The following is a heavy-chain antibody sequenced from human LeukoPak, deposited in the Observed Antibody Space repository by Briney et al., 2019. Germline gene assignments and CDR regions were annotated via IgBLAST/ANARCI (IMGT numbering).Heavy chain of an antibody. CDR1: GFTFSSYA. CDR2: ISGSGGST. CDR3: AKSRYSSEAFYYYYMDV. J-gene: IGHJ6*03. Sequence: GGSLRLSCAASGFTFSSYAMSWVRQAPGKGLEWVSAISGSGGSTYYADSVKGRFTISRDNSKSTLYLQMNSLRAEDTAVYYCAKSRYSSEAFYYYYMDVWGKGTTVTVSS. D-gene: IGHD6-25*01. V-gene: IGHV3-23*01.